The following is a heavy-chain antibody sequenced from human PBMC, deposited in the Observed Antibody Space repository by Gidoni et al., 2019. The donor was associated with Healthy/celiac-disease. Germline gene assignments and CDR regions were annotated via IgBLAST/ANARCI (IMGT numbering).Heavy chain of an antibody. D-gene: IGHD6-19*01. CDR2: ISWNSGSI. Sequence: EVQLVESGGGLVQPGRSLRLSGAASGFTFDAYAMHWVRQAPGKGLEWGSGISWNSGSIGYADSVKGRFTISRDNAKNSLYLQMNSLRAEDTALYYCAKAPRLQYSSGLGWFDPWGQGTLVTVSS. J-gene: IGHJ5*02. CDR1: GFTFDAYA. V-gene: IGHV3-9*01. CDR3: AKAPRLQYSSGLGWFDP.